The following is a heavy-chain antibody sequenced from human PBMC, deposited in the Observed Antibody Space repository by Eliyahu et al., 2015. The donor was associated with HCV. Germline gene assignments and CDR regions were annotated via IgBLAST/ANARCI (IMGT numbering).Heavy chain of an antibody. J-gene: IGHJ4*02. Sequence: QVQLQESGPGLVKPSETLSLTCTVSGGSISSYYWSWIRQPPGKGLEWIGYIYYSGSTNYNPSLKSRVTISVDTSKNQFSLKLSSVTAADTAVYYCAREYDSSGYYYFDYWGQGTLVTVSS. V-gene: IGHV4-59*01. CDR3: AREYDSSGYYYFDY. CDR2: IYYSGST. CDR1: GGSISSYY. D-gene: IGHD3-22*01.